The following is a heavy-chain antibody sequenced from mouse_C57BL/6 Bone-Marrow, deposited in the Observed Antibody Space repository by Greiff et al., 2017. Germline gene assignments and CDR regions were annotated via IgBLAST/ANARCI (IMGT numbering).Heavy chain of an antibody. D-gene: IGHD2-3*01. Sequence: VQRLESGPELVKPGASVKISCKASGYTFTDYYINWVKQRPGQGLEWIGWIDPGSGNTTYNEKFKGKATLTVDTSSSTAYMQLSSLTSEDSAVYFCERVPDGYSAWFDYWGQGTMLTVSA. CDR3: ERVPDGYSAWFDY. CDR2: IDPGSGNT. J-gene: IGHJ2*01. V-gene: IGHV1-84*01. CDR1: GYTFTDYY.